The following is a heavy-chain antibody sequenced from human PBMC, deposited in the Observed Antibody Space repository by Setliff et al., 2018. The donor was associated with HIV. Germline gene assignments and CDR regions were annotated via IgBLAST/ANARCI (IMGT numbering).Heavy chain of an antibody. CDR3: VRRVYDFWSGLVGYSYYMDV. V-gene: IGHV4-39*01. Sequence: SETLSLTCTVSGGSITSNNYYWGWIRQPPGKGLEWIGTFYYSGSTYYNSSLRSRVTISVDTSTNRFSLRLNSVTAADTAVYYCVRRVYDFWSGLVGYSYYMDVWGKGTTVTVSS. CDR2: FYYSGST. CDR1: GGSITSNNYY. D-gene: IGHD3-3*01. J-gene: IGHJ6*03.